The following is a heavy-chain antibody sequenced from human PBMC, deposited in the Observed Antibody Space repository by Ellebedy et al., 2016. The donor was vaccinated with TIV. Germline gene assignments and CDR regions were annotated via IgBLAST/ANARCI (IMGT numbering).Heavy chain of an antibody. J-gene: IGHJ6*02. Sequence: GGSLRLSXSASGFTFSNCALQWVRQAPGKGLQYVSAINSDGSRTYYTDSVKDRFIISRDNSKNTLYLQMSSLRAEDTAVYYCVGAPCSTSSCYTYYYGMDVWGQGTTVTVSS. V-gene: IGHV3-64D*06. D-gene: IGHD2-2*01. CDR3: VGAPCSTSSCYTYYYGMDV. CDR2: INSDGSRT. CDR1: GFTFSNCA.